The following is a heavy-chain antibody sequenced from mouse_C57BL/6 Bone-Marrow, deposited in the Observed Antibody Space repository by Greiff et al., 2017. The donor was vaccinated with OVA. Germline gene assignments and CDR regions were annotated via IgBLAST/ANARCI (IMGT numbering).Heavy chain of an antibody. J-gene: IGHJ2*01. D-gene: IGHD2-3*01. CDR3: ARWLLLYFDY. CDR2: IHPNSGST. Sequence: QVQLQQSGPVLVKPGPSVKLSCKASGYTFTSYWMHWVKQRPGQGLEWIGMIHPNSGSTNYNEKFKSKATLTVDKSSSTAYMQLSSLTSEDSAVYYCARWLLLYFDYWGQGTTLTVSS. V-gene: IGHV1-64*01. CDR1: GYTFTSYW.